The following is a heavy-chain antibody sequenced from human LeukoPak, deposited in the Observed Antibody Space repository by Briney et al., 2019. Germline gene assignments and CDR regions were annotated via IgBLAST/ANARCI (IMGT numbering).Heavy chain of an antibody. V-gene: IGHV1-18*01. J-gene: IGHJ6*03. CDR1: GYTFTSYG. Sequence: ASVKVSCKASGYTFTSYGISWVRQAPGQGLEWMGWISAYNGNTNYAQKLQGRVTMTTDTSTSTAYMELRSLRSDDTAVYYCARQIYSSSSQYYYYYYMDVWGKGTTVTVSS. D-gene: IGHD6-6*01. CDR2: ISAYNGNT. CDR3: ARQIYSSSSQYYYYYYMDV.